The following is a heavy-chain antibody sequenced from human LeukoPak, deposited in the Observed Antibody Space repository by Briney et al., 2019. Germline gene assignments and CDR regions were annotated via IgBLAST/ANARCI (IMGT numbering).Heavy chain of an antibody. CDR1: GFTFSSYA. CDR2: ISGSAGST. Sequence: GGALRLSCVASGFTFSSYAMSWVRQAPGKGLEWVSAISGSAGSTYYAESVKGRFTISRDNSKNTLYLQMNSLRAEDTAVYYCAKDPYYDSSGYSDYRGQGTLVTVSS. J-gene: IGHJ4*02. CDR3: AKDPYYDSSGYSDY. D-gene: IGHD3-22*01. V-gene: IGHV3-23*01.